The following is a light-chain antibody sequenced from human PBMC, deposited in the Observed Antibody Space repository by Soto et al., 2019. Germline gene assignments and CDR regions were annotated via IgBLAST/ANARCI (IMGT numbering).Light chain of an antibody. CDR1: SSDVGGYNY. V-gene: IGLV2-14*01. CDR2: EVS. J-gene: IGLJ2*01. Sequence: LAQPASVSGSPGQSITISCTGTSSDVGGYNYVSWYQQHPGKAPKLMIYEVSNRPSGVSNRFSGSKSGNTASLTISGLQAEDEADYYCSSYTSSSTVVFGGGTKVTVL. CDR3: SSYTSSSTVV.